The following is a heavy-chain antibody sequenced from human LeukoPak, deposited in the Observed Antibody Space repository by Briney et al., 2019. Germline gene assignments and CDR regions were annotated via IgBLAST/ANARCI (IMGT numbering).Heavy chain of an antibody. V-gene: IGHV3-11*04. J-gene: IGHJ3*02. D-gene: IGHD3-22*01. CDR1: GFTVSSNY. Sequence: GGSLRLSCAASGFTVSSNYMSWVRQAPGKGLEWVSYISSSGSTIYYADSVKGRFTISRDNAKNSLYLQMNSLRAEDTAVYYCARSYYDSSGYHEAFDIWGQGTMVTVSS. CDR3: ARSYYDSSGYHEAFDI. CDR2: ISSSGSTI.